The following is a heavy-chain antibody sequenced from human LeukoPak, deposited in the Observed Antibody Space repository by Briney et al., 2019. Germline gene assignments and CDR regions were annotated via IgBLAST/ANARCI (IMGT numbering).Heavy chain of an antibody. J-gene: IGHJ5*02. V-gene: IGHV1-18*01. D-gene: IGHD3-10*01. CDR3: ARDSERYGSGSFKPNNWFDP. Sequence: ASVKVSCKASGYTFTSYGISWVRQAPGQGLEWMGWISAYNGNTNYAQKLQGRVTMTTDTSTSTAYMELRSLRSDDTAVYYCARDSERYGSGSFKPNNWFDPWGQGTLVTVSS. CDR2: ISAYNGNT. CDR1: GYTFTSYG.